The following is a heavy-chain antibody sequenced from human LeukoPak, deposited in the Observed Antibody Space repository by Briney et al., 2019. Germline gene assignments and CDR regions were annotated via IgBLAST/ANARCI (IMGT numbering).Heavy chain of an antibody. D-gene: IGHD2-2*01. V-gene: IGHV1-18*01. Sequence: GASVKVSCKASGYTFTSYGISWVRQAPGQGPEWMGWISAYNGNTNYAQKLQGRVTMTTDTSTSTAYMELRSLRSDDTAVYYCARRYSTSSYWYFDLWGRGTLVTVSS. J-gene: IGHJ2*01. CDR3: ARRYSTSSYWYFDL. CDR2: ISAYNGNT. CDR1: GYTFTSYG.